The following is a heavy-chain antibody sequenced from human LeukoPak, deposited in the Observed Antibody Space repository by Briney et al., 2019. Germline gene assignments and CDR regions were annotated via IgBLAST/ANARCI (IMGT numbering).Heavy chain of an antibody. V-gene: IGHV1-69*06. CDR1: GYSFTGYY. D-gene: IGHD5-24*01. Sequence: SVKVSCKASGYSFTGYYIHWVRQAPGQGLEWMGGIIPMFGTANYAQKFQGRVTITADTSTSTAYMEVSSLRSEDTAIYYCARAPPWLQIHNWGQGTLITVSS. CDR2: IIPMFGTA. J-gene: IGHJ4*02. CDR3: ARAPPWLQIHN.